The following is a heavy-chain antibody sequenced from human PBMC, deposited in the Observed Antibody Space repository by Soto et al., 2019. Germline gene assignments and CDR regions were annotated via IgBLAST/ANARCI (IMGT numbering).Heavy chain of an antibody. Sequence: QVQLVESGGGVVQPGRSLRLSCAASGFTFSSYGMHWVRQAPGKGLEWVAVISYDGSNKYYADSVKGRFTISRDNSKKALHLQMTSLRADDTAVYYCGRLPPSNAPYYYYYYMDVWGKGTTVTVSS. J-gene: IGHJ6*03. CDR3: GRLPPSNAPYYYYYYMDV. D-gene: IGHD2-8*01. V-gene: IGHV3-30*03. CDR1: GFTFSSYG. CDR2: ISYDGSNK.